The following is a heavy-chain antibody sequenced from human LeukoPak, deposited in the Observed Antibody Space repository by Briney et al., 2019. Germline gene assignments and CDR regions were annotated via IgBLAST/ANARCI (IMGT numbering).Heavy chain of an antibody. CDR1: GGTFSGYA. CDR3: ARVAVYSSSFREFDY. V-gene: IGHV1-69*01. D-gene: IGHD6-6*01. CDR2: IIPIFGTA. J-gene: IGHJ4*02. Sequence: GASVKVSCKASGGTFSGYAISWVRQAPGQGLEWMGGIIPIFGTANYAQKFQGRVTITADESTSTAYMELSSLRSEDTAVYYCARVAVYSSSFREFDYWGQGTLVTVSS.